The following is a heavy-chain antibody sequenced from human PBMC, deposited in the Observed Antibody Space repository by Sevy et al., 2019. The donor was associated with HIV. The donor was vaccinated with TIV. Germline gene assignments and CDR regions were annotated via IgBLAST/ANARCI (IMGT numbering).Heavy chain of an antibody. Sequence: GGSLSLSCAVSGFIFNNYAMHWVRQAPGKGLEWAAGISHDGSNKYYGDSVKGRFTISRDNSKNTVYLQMNSLRAEDTAVYYCARALSTWYYFDYWGQGTLVTVSS. CDR1: GFIFNNYA. V-gene: IGHV3-30*04. CDR2: ISHDGSNK. J-gene: IGHJ4*02. CDR3: ARALSTWYYFDY. D-gene: IGHD6-13*01.